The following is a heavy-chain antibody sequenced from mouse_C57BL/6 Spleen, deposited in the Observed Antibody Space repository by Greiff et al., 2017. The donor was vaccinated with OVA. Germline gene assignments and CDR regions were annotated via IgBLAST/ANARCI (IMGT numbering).Heavy chain of an antibody. V-gene: IGHV3-6*01. D-gene: IGHD2-4*01. Sequence: EVKVEESGPGLVKPSQSLSLTCSVTGYSITSGYYWNWIRQFPGNKLEWMGYISYDGSNNYNPSLKNRISITRDTSKNQFFLKLNSVTTEDTATDYCARERDDYDGWFAYWGQGTLVTVSA. CDR2: ISYDGSN. CDR1: GYSITSGYY. CDR3: ARERDDYDGWFAY. J-gene: IGHJ3*01.